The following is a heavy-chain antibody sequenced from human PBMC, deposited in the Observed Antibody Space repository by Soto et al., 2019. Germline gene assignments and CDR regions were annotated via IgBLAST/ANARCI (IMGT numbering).Heavy chain of an antibody. CDR1: GGSISSSSYY. Sequence: QLQLQESGPGLVKPSETLSLTCTVSGGSISSSSYYWGWIRQPPGKGLEWIGSIYYSGSTYYNTSLKSRVTISVDTSKNQFSLKLSSVTAADTAVYYCARFHYSSSWYFWGQGTLVTVSS. V-gene: IGHV4-39*01. CDR2: IYYSGST. CDR3: ARFHYSSSWYF. D-gene: IGHD6-13*01. J-gene: IGHJ4*02.